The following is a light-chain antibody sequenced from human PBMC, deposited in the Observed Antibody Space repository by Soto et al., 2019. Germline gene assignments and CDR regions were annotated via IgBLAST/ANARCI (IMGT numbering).Light chain of an antibody. CDR1: QSISSW. CDR2: DAS. J-gene: IGKJ1*01. CDR3: QQYNYFWA. V-gene: IGKV1-5*01. Sequence: DIQMTQSPSSLSASVGERVTITCRASQSISSWLAWYQQKPGKAPKLLIYDASNLESGVPSRFSGGGSGTEFSLTISSLQPDDFATYYCQQYNYFWAFGQGTKVDI.